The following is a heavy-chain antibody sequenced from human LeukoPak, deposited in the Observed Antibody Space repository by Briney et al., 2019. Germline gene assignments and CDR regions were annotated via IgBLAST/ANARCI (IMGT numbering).Heavy chain of an antibody. J-gene: IGHJ6*03. CDR1: GYTFTSYG. CDR3: AREYVVVPAAHYYYYMDV. CDR2: ISSYNDNT. Sequence: ASVTVSCKGSGYTFTSYGISWVGQARGQGLESMGWISSYNDNTNYAQKRQGRVTMTTDTSTSTAYMELRSLRSDDTAVYYCAREYVVVPAAHYYYYMDVWGKGTTVTVSS. V-gene: IGHV1-18*01. D-gene: IGHD2-2*01.